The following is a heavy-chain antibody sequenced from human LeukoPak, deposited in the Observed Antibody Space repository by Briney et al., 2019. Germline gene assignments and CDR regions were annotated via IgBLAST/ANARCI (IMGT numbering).Heavy chain of an antibody. V-gene: IGHV1-18*01. Sequence: GASVTVSCKASGYTFTSYGISWVRQAHGQGLEWMGWISAYNGNTNYAQKLQGRVTMTTDTSTSTAYMELRSLRSDDTAVYYCARHAVGWFGELSQYYFDYWGQGTLVTVS. D-gene: IGHD3-10*01. J-gene: IGHJ4*02. CDR1: GYTFTSYG. CDR3: ARHAVGWFGELSQYYFDY. CDR2: ISAYNGNT.